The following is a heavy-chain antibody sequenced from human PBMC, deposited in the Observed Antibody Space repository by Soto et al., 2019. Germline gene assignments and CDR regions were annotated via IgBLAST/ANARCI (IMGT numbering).Heavy chain of an antibody. CDR2: IYPGDSDT. J-gene: IGHJ3*02. V-gene: IGHV5-51*01. CDR1: GYSFTSYW. D-gene: IGHD3-22*01. CDR3: ARSGSGVDSSGPLSDAFDI. Sequence: RGESLKISCKGSGYSFTSYWIGCVRQMHGKGLEWMGIIYPGDSDTRYSPSFQGQVTISADKSISTAYLQWSSLKASDTAMYYCARSGSGVDSSGPLSDAFDIWGQGTMVTVSS.